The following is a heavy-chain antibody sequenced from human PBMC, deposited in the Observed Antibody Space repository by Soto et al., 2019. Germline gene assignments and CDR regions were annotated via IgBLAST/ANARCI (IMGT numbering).Heavy chain of an antibody. Sequence: SETLSLTGAVSGGSIISSYCWAWIRQSPGEGLVWIGSIYHSVTTYYNPSLESRVIISVDTSESRFALRLTSVTAADSAVYYCARTDNVGYYPYWGQGTLVTVSS. CDR1: GGSIISSYC. J-gene: IGHJ4*02. CDR2: IYHSVTT. CDR3: ARTDNVGYYPY. V-gene: IGHV4-38-2*01. D-gene: IGHD3-3*01.